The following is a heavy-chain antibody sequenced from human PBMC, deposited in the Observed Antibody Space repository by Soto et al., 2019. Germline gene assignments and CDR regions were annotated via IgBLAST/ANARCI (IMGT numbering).Heavy chain of an antibody. V-gene: IGHV4-59*01. J-gene: IGHJ3*02. D-gene: IGHD6-13*01. Sequence: SETLSLTCTVSGGSISSYYWSWIRQPPGKGLEWIGYIYYSGSTNYNPSLKSRVTISVDTSKNQFSLKLSSVTAADTAVYYCARETYSSSSNMAFDIWGQGTMVTVSS. CDR3: ARETYSSSSNMAFDI. CDR1: GGSISSYY. CDR2: IYYSGST.